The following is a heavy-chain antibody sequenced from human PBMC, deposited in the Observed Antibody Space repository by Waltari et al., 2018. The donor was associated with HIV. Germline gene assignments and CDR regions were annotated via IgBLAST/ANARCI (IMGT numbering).Heavy chain of an antibody. CDR3: TKGGGSWIQDTHYYKAFDV. J-gene: IGHJ6*02. Sequence: QLLQSGPEPRKPGAAVKISCKASGYDFTSYGITWVRRAPGVGLSGVGRNWSEDGKRESARKFKDRVRLTKDTSTVTAFLEVRSLTVYYTATYYCTKGGGSWIQDTHYYKAFDVWGHGTTVIV. CDR2: NWSEDGKR. CDR1: GYDFTSYG. V-gene: IGHV1-18*01. D-gene: IGHD5-18*01.